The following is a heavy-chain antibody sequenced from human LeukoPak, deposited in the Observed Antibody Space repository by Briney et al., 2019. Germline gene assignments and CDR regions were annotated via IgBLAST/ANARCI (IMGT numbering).Heavy chain of an antibody. CDR2: IYYSGST. Sequence: SETLSLTCTVSGGSISSSSYYWGWIRQPPGKGLEWIGSIYYSGSTYYNPSLKSRVTISVDTSKNQFSLKLSSVTAADTAVYYCARGGDYYGSGSYYFWGQGTLVTVSS. CDR1: GGSISSSSYY. J-gene: IGHJ4*02. D-gene: IGHD3-10*01. V-gene: IGHV4-39*01. CDR3: ARGGDYYGSGSYYF.